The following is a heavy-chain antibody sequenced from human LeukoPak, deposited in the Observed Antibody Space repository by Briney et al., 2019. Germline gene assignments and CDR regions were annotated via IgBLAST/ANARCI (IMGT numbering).Heavy chain of an antibody. CDR1: GGSFSGYY. Sequence: ETLSLTCAVYGGSFSGYYWSWIRQPPGKGLEWIGEINHSGSTNYNPSLKSRVTISVDTSKNQFSLKLSSVTAADTAVYYCAREEGDSSGYSPIVYWGQGTLVTVSS. V-gene: IGHV4-34*01. CDR2: INHSGST. J-gene: IGHJ4*02. CDR3: AREEGDSSGYSPIVY. D-gene: IGHD3-22*01.